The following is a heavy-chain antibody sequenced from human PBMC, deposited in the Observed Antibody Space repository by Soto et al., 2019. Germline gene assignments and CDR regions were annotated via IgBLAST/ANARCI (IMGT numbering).Heavy chain of an antibody. V-gene: IGHV2-5*02. Sequence: QITLKESGPTLVKPTQTLTLTCTFSGFSLSTSGVGVGWIRQPPGKALEWLALIYWDDDKRYSPSLKSRLTITKDTSKNQVVLTMTNMDPVDTATYYCAHRPPLYSSRWLPFDPWGQGTLVTVSS. CDR1: GFSLSTSGVG. J-gene: IGHJ5*02. D-gene: IGHD6-13*01. CDR2: IYWDDDK. CDR3: AHRPPLYSSRWLPFDP.